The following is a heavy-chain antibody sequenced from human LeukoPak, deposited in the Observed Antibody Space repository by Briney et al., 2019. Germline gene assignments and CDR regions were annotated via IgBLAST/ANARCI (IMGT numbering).Heavy chain of an antibody. CDR1: GFTFRSYA. CDR2: ISGSGGST. J-gene: IGHJ4*02. V-gene: IGHV3-23*01. Sequence: GGSLRLSCAASGFTFRSYAMSWVRQAPGKGLEWVSGISGSGGSTYYADSVKGRFTISRDNSKNTLYLQMNSLRAEDTAVYYCAKDPEYSSGWYAGDYWGQGTLVTVSS. D-gene: IGHD6-19*01. CDR3: AKDPEYSSGWYAGDY.